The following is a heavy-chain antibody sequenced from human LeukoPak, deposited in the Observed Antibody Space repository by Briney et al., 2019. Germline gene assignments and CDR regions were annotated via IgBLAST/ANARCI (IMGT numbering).Heavy chain of an antibody. J-gene: IGHJ4*02. CDR2: IRYDGSNK. Sequence: GGSLRLSCAASGFTFSNYWMSWVRQVQGKGLEWVAFIRYDGSNKYYADSVKGRFTISRDNSKNTLYLQMNSLRAEDTAVYYCAKDGSYYYDSSGYQPWGQGTLVTVSS. D-gene: IGHD3-22*01. V-gene: IGHV3-30*02. CDR3: AKDGSYYYDSSGYQP. CDR1: GFTFSNYW.